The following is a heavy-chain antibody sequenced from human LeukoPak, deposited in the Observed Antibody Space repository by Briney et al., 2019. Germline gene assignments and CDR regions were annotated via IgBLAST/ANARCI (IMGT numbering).Heavy chain of an antibody. CDR2: ISGSGDST. CDR1: GLTFSNYA. J-gene: IGHJ6*02. D-gene: IGHD3-10*01. CDR3: AIRFGELYSYYYGMDV. V-gene: IGHV3-23*01. Sequence: GGSLRLSCAASGLTFSNYAMSWVRQASGKGLEWVSVISGSGDSTHYADSVMGRFTISRDNSKNTLYLQMNSLRVEDTAVYYCAIRFGELYSYYYGMDVWGQGTTVTVSS.